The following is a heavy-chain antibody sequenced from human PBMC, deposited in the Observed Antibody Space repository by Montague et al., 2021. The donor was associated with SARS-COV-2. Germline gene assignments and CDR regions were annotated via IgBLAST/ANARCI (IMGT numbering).Heavy chain of an antibody. CDR2: MFYSGST. Sequence: SETLSLTCTVSVGSISSYYWSWIRQPPGKGLEWIGYMFYSGSTNYNPSLKSRVTLSVDTSKNQFSLKLSSVTAADTAVDYCAREFDYWGQGTLVTVSS. CDR3: AREFDY. CDR1: VGSISSYY. J-gene: IGHJ4*02. V-gene: IGHV4-59*13.